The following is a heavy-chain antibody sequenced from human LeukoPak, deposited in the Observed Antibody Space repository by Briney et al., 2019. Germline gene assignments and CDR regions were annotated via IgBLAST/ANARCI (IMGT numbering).Heavy chain of an antibody. CDR3: ATKQWLAQPPDD. CDR2: INTDGTVT. J-gene: IGHJ6*01. D-gene: IGHD6-19*01. V-gene: IGHV3-74*01. Sequence: GGSLTLLCAASGFTFSKYWMLWVRQAPGKGLESVSRINTDGTVTTYADSVKGRFTVSRDNADNTMFLQMNSVRDEDTAVYYCATKQWLAQPPDDRGRGAPVIVSS. CDR1: GFTFSKYW.